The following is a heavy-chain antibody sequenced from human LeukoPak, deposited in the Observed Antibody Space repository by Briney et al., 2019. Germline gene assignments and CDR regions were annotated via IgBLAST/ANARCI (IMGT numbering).Heavy chain of an antibody. CDR3: AKDDGPYSLTPYSVGLLDS. V-gene: IGHV3-30*18. CDR2: ISKDGTYK. D-gene: IGHD4-11*01. CDR1: GYTFSNFA. Sequence: GESLRLSCEVSGYTFSNFAVNWVRQAPGKGLEWVAVISKDGTYKYFSDSVKGRFSISRDNSKNTVYLQMNSLRSEDTGVYYCAKDDGPYSLTPYSVGLLDSWGPGTLVTVYS. J-gene: IGHJ4*02.